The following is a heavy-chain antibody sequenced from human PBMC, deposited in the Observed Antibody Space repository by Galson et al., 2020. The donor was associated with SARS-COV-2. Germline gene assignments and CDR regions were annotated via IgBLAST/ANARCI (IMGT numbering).Heavy chain of an antibody. CDR1: GFVFSGSA. CDR2: IRSKANNYAT. Sequence: GESLKISCAAPGFVFSGSALHWVRQASGRGLEWVGRIRSKANNYATAYGASVKDRFTIFRDDSKNTAYVEMHDLKTEDTAVYYCTRFVEGANYFDYWGQGALVTVSS. CDR3: TRFVEGANYFDY. V-gene: IGHV3-73*01. J-gene: IGHJ4*02. D-gene: IGHD1-1*01.